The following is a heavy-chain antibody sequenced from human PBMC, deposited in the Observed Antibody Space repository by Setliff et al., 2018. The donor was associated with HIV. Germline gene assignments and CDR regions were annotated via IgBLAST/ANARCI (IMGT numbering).Heavy chain of an antibody. V-gene: IGHV4-31*03. CDR1: GVSVGSGDYY. CDR3: ATRPRIAARPFDY. CDR2: IFHSGDT. Sequence: PSETLSLTCSVSGVSVGSGDYYWHWIRQHPEKALEWMGYIFHSGDTYYNPSLKSRISMSVDTSKNQFSLELTSLTAADTAVYYCATRPRIAARPFDYWGHGMLVTVSS. J-gene: IGHJ4*01. D-gene: IGHD6-6*01.